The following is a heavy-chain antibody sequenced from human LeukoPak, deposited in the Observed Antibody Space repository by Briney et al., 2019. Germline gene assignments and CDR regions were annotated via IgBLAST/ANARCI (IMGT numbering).Heavy chain of an antibody. V-gene: IGHV3-11*01. J-gene: IGHJ4*02. D-gene: IGHD3-22*01. CDR1: GFTFSDYY. Sequence: GGSLRLSCAASGFTFSDYYMSWIRQAPGKGLEWVSYISSSGSTIYYADSVKGRFTISRDNAKNSLYLQMNSLRAEDTALYYCAKDLGPYYYDSSGSGYWGQGTLVTVSS. CDR3: AKDLGPYYYDSSGSGY. CDR2: ISSSGSTI.